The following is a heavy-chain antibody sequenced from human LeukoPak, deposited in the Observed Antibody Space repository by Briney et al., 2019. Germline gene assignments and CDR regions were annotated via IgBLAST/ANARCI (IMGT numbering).Heavy chain of an antibody. D-gene: IGHD2-15*01. V-gene: IGHV3-23*01. CDR3: AKEDCSAGGCYYSYFDS. CDR2: ISVPGGNT. CDR1: GFTFSTYA. J-gene: IGHJ4*02. Sequence: GGSLRLSCAASGFTFSTYAMTWVRQAPGKALEWVSLISVPGGNTYYADSVKGRFTISRDNSKNTLYLQMNSLRAEDTAVYYCAKEDCSAGGCYYSYFDSWGQGVLVTVSS.